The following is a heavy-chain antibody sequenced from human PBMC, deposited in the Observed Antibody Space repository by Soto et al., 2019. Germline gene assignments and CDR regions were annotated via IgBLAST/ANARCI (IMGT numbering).Heavy chain of an antibody. D-gene: IGHD3-22*01. Sequence: SLKVSCKSCGGTFSRYTIIWVRQAPGQGLEWMGGITPMFGTANYAQKFQGRVTIAADESTSTAYMELSSLRSEDTAVYYCARQFDYESSGYYYAYWGQGTVVNVSS. CDR1: GGTFSRYT. V-gene: IGHV1-69*13. J-gene: IGHJ4*02. CDR2: ITPMFGTA. CDR3: ARQFDYESSGYYYAY.